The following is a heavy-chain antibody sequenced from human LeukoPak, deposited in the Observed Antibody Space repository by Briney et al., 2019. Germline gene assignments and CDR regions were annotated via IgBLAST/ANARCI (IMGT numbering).Heavy chain of an antibody. CDR2: IRSKANSYAT. Sequence: GGSLRLSCAASGFTFSGPAMHWVRQASGKGLEWVGRIRSKANSYATAYAASVKGRFTISRDDSKNTAYLQMNSLKTEDTAVYHCTRQNYDSSGSDIWGQGTMVTVSS. J-gene: IGHJ3*02. V-gene: IGHV3-73*01. D-gene: IGHD3-22*01. CDR1: GFTFSGPA. CDR3: TRQNYDSSGSDI.